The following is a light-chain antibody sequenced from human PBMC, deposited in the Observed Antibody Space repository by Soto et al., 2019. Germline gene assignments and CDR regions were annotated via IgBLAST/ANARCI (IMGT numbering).Light chain of an antibody. CDR2: LGS. CDR3: MQALQPPLT. CDR1: QSLLYSDGYNY. J-gene: IGKJ4*01. V-gene: IGKV2-28*01. Sequence: DIVMTRSPLSLPVTPGEPASISCRSSQSLLYSDGYNYLDWYLQKPGQSPQLLIYLGSNRASGVPDRFSGSGSGTDFSLKISRVEAEDVGVYYCMQALQPPLTFGEGTKVEIK.